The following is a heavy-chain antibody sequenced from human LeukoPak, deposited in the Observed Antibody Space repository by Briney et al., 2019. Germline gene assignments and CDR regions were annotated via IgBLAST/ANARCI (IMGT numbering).Heavy chain of an antibody. CDR3: AKAEMSTTYFDY. CDR2: ISSGGGTT. V-gene: IGHV3-23*01. Sequence: GGSLRLSCAASGFTFNNYAMNWVRQAPGKGLEWVSAISSGGGTTYYADSLKGRFTISRDNSKNALYLQMNSLRAEDTAIYYCAKAEMSTTYFDYWGQGTLVTVSS. J-gene: IGHJ4*02. D-gene: IGHD5/OR15-5a*01. CDR1: GFTFNNYA.